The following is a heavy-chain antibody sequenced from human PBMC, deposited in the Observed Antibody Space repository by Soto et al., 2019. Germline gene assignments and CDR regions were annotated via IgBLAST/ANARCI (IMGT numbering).Heavy chain of an antibody. J-gene: IGHJ6*02. CDR1: GFSLTTSGVG. CDR3: AHSLVMLLGLSYYYHYAMDV. CDR2: IYWDDDK. V-gene: IGHV2-5*02. D-gene: IGHD3-16*01. Sequence: SGPTLVNPTQTVTLTCTFSGFSLTTSGVGVGWIRQPPGKAPEWLALIYWDDDKRYRSSLKDRLTLTKDTSKNQVVLTMTNMGPAETATYFCAHSLVMLLGLSYYYHYAMDVWGQGTAVTVSS.